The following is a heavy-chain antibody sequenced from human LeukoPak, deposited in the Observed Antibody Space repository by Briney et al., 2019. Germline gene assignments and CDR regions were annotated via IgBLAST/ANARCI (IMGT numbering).Heavy chain of an antibody. CDR2: IYYSGST. CDR1: GGSISSSSYY. D-gene: IGHD5-18*01. Sequence: PSETLSLTCTVSGGSISSSSYYWGWIRQPPGKGLEWIGSIYYSGSTYYNPSLKSRVTISVDTSKNQFSLKLSSVTAADTAVYYRARRWRDYSYGHYFDYWGQGTLVTVSS. CDR3: ARRWRDYSYGHYFDY. V-gene: IGHV4-39*01. J-gene: IGHJ4*02.